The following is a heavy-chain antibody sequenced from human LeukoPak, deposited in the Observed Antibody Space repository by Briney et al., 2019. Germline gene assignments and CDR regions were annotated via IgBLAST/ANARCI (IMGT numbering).Heavy chain of an antibody. J-gene: IGHJ4*02. CDR3: ARDRDSSVSGLFN. CDR1: GYTFTRYY. D-gene: IGHD6-25*01. CDR2: INPSGGST. Sequence: ASVKVSCKASGYTFTRYYMHWVRQAPEQVLEWMGIINPSGGSTSYAQKFQGRVTMTRDTSTSTVYMELSSLRSEDTAVYYCARDRDSSVSGLFNWGQGTLVTVSS. V-gene: IGHV1-46*01.